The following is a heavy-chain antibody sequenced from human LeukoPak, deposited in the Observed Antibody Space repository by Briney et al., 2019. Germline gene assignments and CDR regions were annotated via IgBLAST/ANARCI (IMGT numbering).Heavy chain of an antibody. D-gene: IGHD2-8*02. CDR3: ARVLWSPLASSVDYYYYFMDV. J-gene: IGHJ6*03. CDR2: INPNTGKP. Sequence: VASVKVSCKASGYTFTNYAMNWVRQAPGQGLEWMGWINPNTGKPTYAQGFRGRFVFSLDTSVTTPYLQISGLKAADTAVYCCARVLWSPLASSVDYYYYFMDVWGKGTTVTVSS. CDR1: GYTFTNYA. V-gene: IGHV7-4-1*02.